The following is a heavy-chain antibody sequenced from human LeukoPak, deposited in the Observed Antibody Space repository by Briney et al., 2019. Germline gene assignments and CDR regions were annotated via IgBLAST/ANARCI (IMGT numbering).Heavy chain of an antibody. CDR2: IDTKTGNP. CDR1: GYTFSSCA. Sequence: ASVKVSCKASGYTFSSCAINWVRQAPGQWLEYMGWIDTKTGNPTYAQGFTGRFVFSLDTSVSTAYLQISSLKAEDTAVYYCAIHPSDSSGYFSYWGQGALVTVSS. CDR3: AIHPSDSSGYFSY. D-gene: IGHD3-22*01. V-gene: IGHV7-4-1*02. J-gene: IGHJ4*02.